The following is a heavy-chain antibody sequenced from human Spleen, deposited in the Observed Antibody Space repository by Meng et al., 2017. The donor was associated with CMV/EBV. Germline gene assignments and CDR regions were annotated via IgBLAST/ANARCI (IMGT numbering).Heavy chain of an antibody. Sequence: SGPMLVKPTQTLTLTCTFSGFSLTTTRMRVSWIRQSPGKALEWLALIDWDEDRFYSTSLKTRLTISKDTSKNQVVLTMTNMDPVDTATYYCARLAPTQRAYYFDYWGQGTLVTVSS. J-gene: IGHJ4*02. CDR2: IDWDEDR. CDR3: ARLAPTQRAYYFDY. V-gene: IGHV2-70D*14. D-gene: IGHD6-25*01. CDR1: GFSLTTTRMR.